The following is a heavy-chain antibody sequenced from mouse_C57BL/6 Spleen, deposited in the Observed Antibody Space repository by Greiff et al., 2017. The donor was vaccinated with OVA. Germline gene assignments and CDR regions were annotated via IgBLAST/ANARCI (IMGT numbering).Heavy chain of an antibody. CDR1: GFSLTSYG. Sequence: VKLVESGPGLVQPSQSLSITCTVSGFSLTSYGVHWVRQSPGKGLEWLGGIWSGGSTDYNAAFISRLSISKDNSKSQVFFKMNSLQADDTAIYYCARNGQRWDYFDYWGQGTTLTVSS. CDR2: IWSGGST. J-gene: IGHJ2*01. CDR3: ARNGQRWDYFDY. V-gene: IGHV2-2*01. D-gene: IGHD4-1*01.